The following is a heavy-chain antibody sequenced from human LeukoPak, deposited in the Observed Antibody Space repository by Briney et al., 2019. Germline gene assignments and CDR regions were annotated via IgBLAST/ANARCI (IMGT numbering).Heavy chain of an antibody. CDR3: ARDVKFQVEY. V-gene: IGHV1-18*01. CDR1: GYTITSQG. D-gene: IGHD2-21*01. CDR2: ISTYNGNT. Sequence: ASVKVSCKAFGYTITSQGISWARQAPGQGHDWMGWISTYNGNTNYAQRFQSRVTMTTDTSTSTVYMELRSLRSDDTAVYYCARDVKFQVEYWGQGTLVTVSS. J-gene: IGHJ4*02.